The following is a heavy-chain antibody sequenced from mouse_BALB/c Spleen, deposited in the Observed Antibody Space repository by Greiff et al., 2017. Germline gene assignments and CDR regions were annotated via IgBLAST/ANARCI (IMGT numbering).Heavy chain of an antibody. CDR2: INPSNGRT. Sequence: QVQLQQPGAELVKPGASVKLSCKASGYTFTSYWMHWVKQRPGQGLEWIGEINPSNGRTNYNEKFKSKATLTVDKSSSTAYMQLSSLTSEDTAVYYCARGDYDYDGYWGQGTTLTVSS. CDR1: GYTFTSYW. CDR3: ARGDYDYDGY. V-gene: IGHV1S81*02. D-gene: IGHD2-4*01. J-gene: IGHJ2*01.